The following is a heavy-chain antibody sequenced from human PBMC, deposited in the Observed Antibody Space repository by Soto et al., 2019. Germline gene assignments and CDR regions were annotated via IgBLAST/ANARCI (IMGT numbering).Heavy chain of an antibody. CDR2: IKHDGSEK. Sequence: GGSLRLSCAASGFTFSAYWMSWVRQAPGKGLEWVANIKHDGSEKYYVDSVKGRFTISRDNAKNSLYLHMNSLRAEDTAVYHCARDRGSKYYFDYWGQGTLVTVSS. V-gene: IGHV3-7*01. D-gene: IGHD3-10*01. CDR1: GFTFSAYW. J-gene: IGHJ4*02. CDR3: ARDRGSKYYFDY.